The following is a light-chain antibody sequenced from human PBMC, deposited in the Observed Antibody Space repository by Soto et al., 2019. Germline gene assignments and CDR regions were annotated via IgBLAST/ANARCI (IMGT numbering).Light chain of an antibody. CDR3: SYYTSSSTLV. V-gene: IGLV2-14*01. CDR2: EVS. J-gene: IGLJ1*01. CDR1: SSDVGGYNY. Sequence: QSALTQPASVSGSPGQSITISCTGTSSDVGGYNYVSWYQQHPGKAPKLMIYEVSNRPSGVSNRCSGSKSGNTASLTISGPQAEDEADYYCSYYTSSSTLVVGTGTKLTVL.